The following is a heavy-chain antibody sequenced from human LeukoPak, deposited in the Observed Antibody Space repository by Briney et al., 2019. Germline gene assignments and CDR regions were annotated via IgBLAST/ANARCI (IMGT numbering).Heavy chain of an antibody. V-gene: IGHV4-59*01. Sequence: SETLSLTCTVSGGSISSYYWRRLRQPPGKGVEWSGYIYYSGSTNYNPSLKRRVTISVDTSKNQFSLKLSSVTAADTAVYYCARSDLNDSSGYYLDYWGQGTLLTVSS. CDR2: IYYSGST. CDR3: ARSDLNDSSGYYLDY. J-gene: IGHJ4*02. D-gene: IGHD3-22*01. CDR1: GGSISSYY.